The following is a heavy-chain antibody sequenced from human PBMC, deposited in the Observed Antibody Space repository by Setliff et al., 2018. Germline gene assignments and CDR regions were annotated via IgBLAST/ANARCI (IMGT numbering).Heavy chain of an antibody. CDR3: TTVLRGVYNGGDGFDI. CDR2: FDPEDGET. V-gene: IGHV1-24*01. D-gene: IGHD2-8*01. CDR1: RYTLTELS. J-gene: IGHJ3*02. Sequence: ASVKVSCKVSRYTLTELSMHWVRQAPGKGLEWMGSFDPEDGETLYAQKFQGRVTMTEDTSTDTAYMELSSLRSEDTAVYYCTTVLRGVYNGGDGFDIWGQGTMVTVSS.